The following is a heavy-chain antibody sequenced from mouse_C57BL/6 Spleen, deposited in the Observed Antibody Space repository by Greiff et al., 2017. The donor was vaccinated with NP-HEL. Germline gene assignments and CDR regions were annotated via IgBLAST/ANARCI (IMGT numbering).Heavy chain of an antibody. CDR2: IYPGDGDT. CDR3: ARSPVVAIPYYYAMDY. D-gene: IGHD1-1*01. CDR1: GYAFSSYW. J-gene: IGHJ4*01. V-gene: IGHV1-80*01. Sequence: QVQLQQSGAELVKPGASVKISCKASGYAFSSYWMNWVMQRPGKGLEWIGQIYPGDGDTNYNGKFKGKATLTADKSSSTAYMQLSSLTSEDSAVYFCARSPVVAIPYYYAMDYWGQGTSVTVSS.